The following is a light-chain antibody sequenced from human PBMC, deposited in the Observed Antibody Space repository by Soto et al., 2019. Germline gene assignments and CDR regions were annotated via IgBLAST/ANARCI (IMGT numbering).Light chain of an antibody. Sequence: EIVMTQSPATLSVSPGERATLSCRASQSVSSNLAWYQQKPGQAPRLLIYGASTRGTGIPARFSGSGSGTEFTLTISSLQSEDFAVYYCQQYNNWPFTFGGGTKVEIK. CDR2: GAS. V-gene: IGKV3D-15*01. CDR1: QSVSSN. CDR3: QQYNNWPFT. J-gene: IGKJ4*01.